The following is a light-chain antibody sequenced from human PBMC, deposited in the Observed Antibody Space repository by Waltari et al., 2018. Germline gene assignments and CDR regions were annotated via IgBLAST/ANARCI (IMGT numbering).Light chain of an antibody. CDR1: SSDVGSYNL. CDR2: DVN. CDR3: CSYAGSAISV. J-gene: IGLJ3*02. V-gene: IGLV2-23*02. Sequence: QSALTQTATVSGSPGQSITISCTGTSSDVGSYNLVSWYQQHPGKAPTLIIYDVNKRPSGVSNRFSGSKSGNTASLTISGLQAADGADYYCCSYAGSAISVFGGGTRLTVL.